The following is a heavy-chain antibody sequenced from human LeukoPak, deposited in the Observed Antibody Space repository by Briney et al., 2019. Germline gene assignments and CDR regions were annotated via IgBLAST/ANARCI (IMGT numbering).Heavy chain of an antibody. CDR3: ATSPPLDSWTLVGLDY. Sequence: ASVKVSCKVSGYTLTELSMHWVRQAPGKGLEWMGGFDPEDGETIYAQKFQGRVTMTEDTSTDTAYMELSSLRSEDTAVYYCATSPPLDSWTLVGLDYWGQGTLVTVSS. CDR2: FDPEDGET. J-gene: IGHJ4*02. V-gene: IGHV1-24*01. CDR1: GYTLTELS. D-gene: IGHD3-10*01.